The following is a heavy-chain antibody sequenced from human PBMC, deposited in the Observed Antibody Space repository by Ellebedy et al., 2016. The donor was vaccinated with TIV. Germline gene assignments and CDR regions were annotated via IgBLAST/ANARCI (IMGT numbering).Heavy chain of an antibody. D-gene: IGHD3/OR15-3a*01. CDR3: VVGLFHP. V-gene: IGHV1-8*01. CDR2: MKPGSGNT. CDR1: GYTFTDYD. J-gene: IGHJ5*02. Sequence: AASVKVSCKASGYTFTDYDINWVRQATGQGLEYLGWMKPGSGNTGYAQKFEGRVTMTRNTSTSTAYMELSSLRSDDTAVYYCVVGLFHPWGQGTLVSGSS.